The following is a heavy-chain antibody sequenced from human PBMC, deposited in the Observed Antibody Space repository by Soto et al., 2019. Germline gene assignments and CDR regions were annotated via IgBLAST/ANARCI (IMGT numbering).Heavy chain of an antibody. CDR2: IKHDGSEK. CDR3: ARFDEYSSSWSFDY. D-gene: IGHD6-13*01. J-gene: IGHJ4*02. CDR1: GFTFSTYW. Sequence: EVQMVESGGGLVQPGGSLRLSCAASGFTFSTYWMSWVRQAPGKGLEWVANIKHDGSEKYYVDSVKGRFTISRDNGKNSLYLQMDSLRPEDTAVYFCARFDEYSSSWSFDYWGQGTLVTVSS. V-gene: IGHV3-7*01.